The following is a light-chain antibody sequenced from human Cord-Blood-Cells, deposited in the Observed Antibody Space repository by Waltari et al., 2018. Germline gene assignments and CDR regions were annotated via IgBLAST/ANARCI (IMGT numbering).Light chain of an antibody. Sequence: DIQMTPSPSTLSASVGDPVTMTSRASQSISTWLAWYQQKPGKAPKLRIYDAASLESGVPSRFSGSGYGTEFTLTISSLQADDFATYYCQQYNSYLLTFGGGTKVEIK. CDR2: DAA. V-gene: IGKV1-5*01. CDR3: QQYNSYLLT. CDR1: QSISTW. J-gene: IGKJ4*01.